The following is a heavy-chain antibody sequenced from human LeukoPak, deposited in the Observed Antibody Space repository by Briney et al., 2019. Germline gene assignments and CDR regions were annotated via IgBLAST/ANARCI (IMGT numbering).Heavy chain of an antibody. Sequence: SETLSLTCTVSGRSISSSSYYCGWIRQPPGKWLEWIGCIYYSGSTYYNPSLKSPATISVHPTKNSFSLRLRSRTGADTAVDYCARASLYFDWAYMDVWGKGTTVTISS. J-gene: IGHJ6*03. CDR3: ARASLYFDWAYMDV. D-gene: IGHD3-9*01. V-gene: IGHV4-39*02. CDR2: IYYSGST. CDR1: GRSISSSSYY.